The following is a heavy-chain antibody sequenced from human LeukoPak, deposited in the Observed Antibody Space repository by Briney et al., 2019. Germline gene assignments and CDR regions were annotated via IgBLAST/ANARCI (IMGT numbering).Heavy chain of an antibody. CDR3: TKDISSSGYYYSDY. J-gene: IGHJ4*02. CDR1: GFTFSSYE. D-gene: IGHD3-22*01. Sequence: LRLSCAASGFTFSSYEMNWVRQTPGKGLEWVSGISWNSGSIGYADSLKGRFTISRDNAKNSLYLQMNSLRAEDTALYYCTKDISSSGYYYSDYWGQGTLVTVSS. V-gene: IGHV3-9*01. CDR2: ISWNSGSI.